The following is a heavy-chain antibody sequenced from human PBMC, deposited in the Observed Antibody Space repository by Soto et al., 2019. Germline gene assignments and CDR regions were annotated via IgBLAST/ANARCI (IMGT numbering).Heavy chain of an antibody. CDR1: GFTFSSDA. Sequence: GGSLRLSCAASGFTFSSDAMSWVRQAPGKGLEWVSAISGSGGSTYYADSVKGRFTISRDNSKNTLYLQMNSLRAEDTAVYYCAKKRDFVWLLELPSDIYFVYWGQGTLVTV. CDR3: AKKRDFVWLLELPSDIYFVY. V-gene: IGHV3-23*01. CDR2: ISGSGGST. J-gene: IGHJ4*02. D-gene: IGHD3-9*01.